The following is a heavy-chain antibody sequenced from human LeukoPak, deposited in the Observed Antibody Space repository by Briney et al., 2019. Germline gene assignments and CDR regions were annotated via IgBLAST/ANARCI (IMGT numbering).Heavy chain of an antibody. V-gene: IGHV3-11*01. Sequence: LSLTCAVYGGSFSGYYWSWIRQAPGKGLEWVSYISSSGSTIYYADSVKGRFTISRDNAKNSLYLQMNSLRAEDTAVYYCARGPYSSSWYLFYYFDYWGQGTLVTVSS. J-gene: IGHJ4*02. CDR1: GGSFSGYY. CDR3: ARGPYSSSWYLFYYFDY. D-gene: IGHD6-13*01. CDR2: ISSSGSTI.